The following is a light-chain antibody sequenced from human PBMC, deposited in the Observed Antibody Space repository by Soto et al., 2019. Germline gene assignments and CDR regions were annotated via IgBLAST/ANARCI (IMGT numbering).Light chain of an antibody. CDR1: QRVXSRF. J-gene: IGKJ5*01. V-gene: IGKV3-20*01. CDR3: QQYGSSPYT. Sequence: EIGVTQSAGTLSLSLGESVTLACRASQRVXSRFLAWYQQKPGQAPGLLXYGASSRATGIPDRFSGTGSGTDFTLTISRLEPEDFAVYYCQQYGSSPYTFGLGTRLEI. CDR2: GAS.